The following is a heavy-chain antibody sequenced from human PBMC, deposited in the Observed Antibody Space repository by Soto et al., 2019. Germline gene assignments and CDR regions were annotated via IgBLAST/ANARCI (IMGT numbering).Heavy chain of an antibody. CDR3: AREQIVGATPLDYYYGMDV. V-gene: IGHV1-18*01. Sequence: QVQLVQSGAEVKKPGASVKVSCKASGYTFTSYGISWVRQAPGQGLEWMGWISAYNGNTNYAQKLQGRVTMTTDTSTSTAYIELRSLRADDTAVYYCAREQIVGATPLDYYYGMDVWGQGTTVTVSS. J-gene: IGHJ6*02. CDR1: GYTFTSYG. CDR2: ISAYNGNT. D-gene: IGHD1-26*01.